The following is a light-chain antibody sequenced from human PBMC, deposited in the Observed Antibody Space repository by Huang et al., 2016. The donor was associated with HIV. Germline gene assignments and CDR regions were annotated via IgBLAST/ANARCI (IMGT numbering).Light chain of an antibody. J-gene: IGKJ1*01. V-gene: IGKV1-39*01. Sequence: DIQMTQSPSSLSAYVGDRVTITCRASQSINTYLNLYQQKSRKVPNHLIYAASTLQSGISSRFSGSGSETHFTLTISNLQPDDSAIYYCQQSYTTPRTFGQGTKVEIK. CDR3: QQSYTTPRT. CDR2: AAS. CDR1: QSINTY.